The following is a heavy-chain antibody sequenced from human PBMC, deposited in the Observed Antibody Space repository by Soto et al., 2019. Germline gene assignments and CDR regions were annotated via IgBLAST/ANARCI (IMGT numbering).Heavy chain of an antibody. J-gene: IGHJ4*02. D-gene: IGHD2-21*02. V-gene: IGHV1-46*03. CDR2: INPSGGHT. Sequence: ASVKVSFKASGNTFSNYYIHWVRQAPGQGLEWMGTINPSGGHTTYAQKFLGRVTMTRDSSTSTLYMELTSLRFEDTAVYYCARGGHVVVVTAAFDYWGQGTLVTVSS. CDR3: ARGGHVVVVTAAFDY. CDR1: GNTFSNYY.